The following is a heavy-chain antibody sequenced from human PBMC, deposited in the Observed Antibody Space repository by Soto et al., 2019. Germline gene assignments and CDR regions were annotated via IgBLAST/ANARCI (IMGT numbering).Heavy chain of an antibody. CDR1: GGTFSSYT. CDR2: IIPILGIA. D-gene: IGHD6-19*01. CDR3: ARGGGVAGHYYYMDV. V-gene: IGHV1-69*02. J-gene: IGHJ6*03. Sequence: GASVKVSCKASGGTFSSYTISWVRQAPGQGLEWMGRIIPILGIANYAQKYKGRVTITADKSTSTAYMELSSLRSEDTAVYYCARGGGVAGHYYYMDVWGKGTTVTVSS.